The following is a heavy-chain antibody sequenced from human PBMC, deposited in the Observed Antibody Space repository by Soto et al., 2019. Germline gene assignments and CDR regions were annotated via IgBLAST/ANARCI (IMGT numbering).Heavy chain of an antibody. CDR3: AREGVDILTGS. D-gene: IGHD3-9*01. CDR2: MSSSSSYI. J-gene: IGHJ5*02. Sequence: GGSLRLSCAASGFTFSSYSMNWVRQAPGKGLEWVSSMSSSSSYIYYADSVKGRFTISRDNAKNSLYLQMNSLRAEDTAVYYCAREGVDILTGSWGQGTLVTVSS. CDR1: GFTFSSYS. V-gene: IGHV3-21*01.